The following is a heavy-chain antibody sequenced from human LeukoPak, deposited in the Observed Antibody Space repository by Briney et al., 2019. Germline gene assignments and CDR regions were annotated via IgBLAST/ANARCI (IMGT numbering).Heavy chain of an antibody. CDR2: ISGSDGIT. Sequence: HPGGSLRLSCAASGFTFSSYAMSWFRQAPGKGLEWVSSISGSDGITYYADSVKGRFTISRDNSKNTLYLQMNSLRAEDTAVYYCARQDGRQWLVDAFDIWGQGTMVTVSS. CDR3: ARQDGRQWLVDAFDI. D-gene: IGHD6-19*01. V-gene: IGHV3-23*01. J-gene: IGHJ3*02. CDR1: GFTFSSYA.